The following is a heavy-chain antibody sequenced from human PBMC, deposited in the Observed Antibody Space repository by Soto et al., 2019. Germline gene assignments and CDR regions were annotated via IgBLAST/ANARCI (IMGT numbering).Heavy chain of an antibody. D-gene: IGHD3-22*01. CDR2: IIPMFGTP. J-gene: IGHJ3*02. V-gene: IGHV1-69*01. CDR3: ARDLGPSFYYDSEGPLNPFDI. CDR1: GGDFSSYS. Sequence: QVQLVQSGAEVKKPGSSVKVSCKTSGGDFSSYSMNWVRQAPGQGPEWMGGIIPMFGTPNYAPRFQGRVTIAADESTTTVYIELSSLTSEDTAVYYCARDLGPSFYYDSEGPLNPFDIWGQGTMVTVSS.